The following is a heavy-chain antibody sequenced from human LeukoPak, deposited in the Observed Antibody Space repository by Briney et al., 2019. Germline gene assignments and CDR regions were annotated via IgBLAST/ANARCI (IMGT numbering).Heavy chain of an antibody. V-gene: IGHV3-23*01. CDR1: GFTFSSYA. D-gene: IGHD3-3*01. CDR3: AKAGPYYDFRSGYWEGPGDD. J-gene: IGHJ4*02. Sequence: GGSLRLSCAASGFTFSSYAMSWVRQAPGKGLEWVSGISGSGGSTYYADSVKGRFTISRDNSKNTLYLQMNSLRAEDTAVYYCAKAGPYYDFRSGYWEGPGDDWGQGTLVTVSS. CDR2: ISGSGGST.